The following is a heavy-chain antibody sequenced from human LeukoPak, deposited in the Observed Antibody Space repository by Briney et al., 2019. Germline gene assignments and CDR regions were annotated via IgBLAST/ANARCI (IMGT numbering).Heavy chain of an antibody. D-gene: IGHD2-2*01. J-gene: IGHJ5*01. CDR3: AKEPREYCSSTSCPNWFDS. Sequence: GSLRLSCAASGFTFNNYAMSWVRQAPGKGLEWVSAISASGGTTYYADSVKGRFTISRDNSENTLFLQMNSLRAEDTAVYYCAKEPREYCSSTSCPNWFDSWGQGTLVTVSS. V-gene: IGHV3-23*01. CDR1: GFTFNNYA. CDR2: ISASGGTT.